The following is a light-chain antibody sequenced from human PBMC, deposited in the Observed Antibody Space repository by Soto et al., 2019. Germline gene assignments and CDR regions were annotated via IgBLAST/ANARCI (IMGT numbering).Light chain of an antibody. J-gene: IGKJ1*01. CDR2: GAS. Sequence: EIVLTQSPGTLSLSPGERATLSCKASQSISSSYLAWHQQKSGQAPRLLIYGASSRASGIPDRFSGSGSGTDFTLTISRLEPEDFAVYYCQQYADLPWTFGQGTKVEIK. CDR3: QQYADLPWT. CDR1: QSISSSY. V-gene: IGKV3-20*01.